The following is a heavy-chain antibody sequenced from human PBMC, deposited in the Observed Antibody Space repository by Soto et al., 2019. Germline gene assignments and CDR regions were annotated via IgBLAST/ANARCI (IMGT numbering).Heavy chain of an antibody. CDR1: GFTFSSSA. D-gene: IGHD3-10*01. J-gene: IGHJ3*02. V-gene: IGHV3-23*01. CDR2: ISGSGGSP. CDR3: ALDYYGSGSYPNDAFDI. Sequence: GGPLRLSCAASGFTFSSSAMSWVRQAPEKRLEWVSAISGSGGSPYYADSVKGRFTISRGNYKKTLYLQMNSLRAEDTAVYYCALDYYGSGSYPNDAFDIWGQGTMVTVSS.